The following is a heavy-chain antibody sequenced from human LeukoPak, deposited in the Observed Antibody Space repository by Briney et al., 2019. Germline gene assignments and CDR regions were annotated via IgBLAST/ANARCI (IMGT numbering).Heavy chain of an antibody. J-gene: IGHJ6*04. CDR2: ISYDGSNK. V-gene: IGHV3-30*18. Sequence: GRSLRLSCAASGFTFSSYGMHWVRQAPGKGLEWVAVISYDGSNKYYADSVKGRFTISRDNSKNTLYLQMNSLRAEDTAVYYCAKDRGELCSGYDNYYYGMDVWGKGTTVTVSS. D-gene: IGHD5-12*01. CDR1: GFTFSSYG. CDR3: AKDRGELCSGYDNYYYGMDV.